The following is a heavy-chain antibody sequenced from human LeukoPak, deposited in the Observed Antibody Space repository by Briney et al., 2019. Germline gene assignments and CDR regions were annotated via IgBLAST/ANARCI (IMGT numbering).Heavy chain of an antibody. CDR1: GFTFSSYD. CDR2: IGTAGDT. CDR3: ARDRCSGGSCYGMDV. Sequence: PGGSLRLSCAASGFTFSSYDMHWVRQATGKGLEWVSAIGTAGDTYYPGSVKGRFTISRENAKNSLYLQMNSLRAGDTAVYYCARDRCSGGSCYGMDVWGQGTTVTVSS. V-gene: IGHV3-13*01. D-gene: IGHD2-15*01. J-gene: IGHJ6*02.